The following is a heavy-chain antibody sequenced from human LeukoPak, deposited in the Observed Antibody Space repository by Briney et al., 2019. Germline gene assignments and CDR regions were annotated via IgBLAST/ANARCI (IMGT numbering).Heavy chain of an antibody. V-gene: IGHV3-7*01. CDR2: IKQDGSEK. CDR1: GFIFNTYG. Sequence: PGGSLRLSCAASGFIFNTYGMHWVRQAPGEGLEWVANIKQDGSEKYYVDSVKGRFTISRDNAKNSLYLQMNSLRAEDTAVYYCARERLLWFGELLSWGQGTLVTVSS. D-gene: IGHD3-10*01. CDR3: ARERLLWFGELLS. J-gene: IGHJ5*02.